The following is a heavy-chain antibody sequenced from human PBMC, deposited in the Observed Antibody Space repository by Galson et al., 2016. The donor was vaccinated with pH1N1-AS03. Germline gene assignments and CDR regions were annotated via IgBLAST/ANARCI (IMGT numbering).Heavy chain of an antibody. V-gene: IGHV1-69*04. J-gene: IGHJ1*01. CDR1: GGTIKTYA. D-gene: IGHD4-17*01. CDR2: INPIFGVT. CDR3: ARSRGDYGDHAEYLQR. Sequence: SVKVSCKASGGTIKTYAINWVRQAPGHGLEWMGRINPIFGVTNYAQKFRGRVTITADISTSTVYMDLSALRFEETAVYYCARSRGDYGDHAEYLQRWGQGTLVTVSS.